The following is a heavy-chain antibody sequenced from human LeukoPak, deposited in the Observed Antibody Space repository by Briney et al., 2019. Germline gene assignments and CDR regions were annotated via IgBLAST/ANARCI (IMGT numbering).Heavy chain of an antibody. J-gene: IGHJ4*02. Sequence: SETLSLTCAVSGGSISSNNWWSWVRQSPGKGLEWIGEIYHSGSTDYNPSLESRVTISVDKSKNQFSLKLSSVTAADTAVYYCAREGGFYRPLDYSGQGTLVTVSS. CDR3: AREGGFYRPLDY. CDR1: GGSISSNNW. CDR2: IYHSGST. V-gene: IGHV4-4*02. D-gene: IGHD6-25*01.